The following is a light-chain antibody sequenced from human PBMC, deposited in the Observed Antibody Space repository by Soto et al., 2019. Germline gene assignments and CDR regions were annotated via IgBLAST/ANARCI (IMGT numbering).Light chain of an antibody. CDR1: QRINIY. J-gene: IGKJ5*01. CDR2: SAS. CDR3: QQSFSTPA. Sequence: DIQMTQSPSSLSTSIGDRVTITFRASQRINIYLNCYRQKPGKAPELLIYSASNLQSGVPSRFSGSGSGTDFTLTISGLQSEDFATYYCQQSFSTPAFGQGTRLEIK. V-gene: IGKV1-39*01.